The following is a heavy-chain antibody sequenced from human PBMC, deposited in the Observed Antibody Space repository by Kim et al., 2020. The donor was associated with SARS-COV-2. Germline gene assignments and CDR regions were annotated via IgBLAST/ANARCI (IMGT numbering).Heavy chain of an antibody. CDR1: GFTFSSYA. CDR2: ISGSGGST. CDR3: AKDLSESMVRGVPSEGY. V-gene: IGHV3-23*01. J-gene: IGHJ4*02. Sequence: GGSLRLSCAASGFTFSSYAMSWVRQAPGKGLEWVSAISGSGGSTYYADSVKGRFTISRDNSKNTLYLQMNSLRAEDTAVYYCAKDLSESMVRGVPSEGYWGQGTLVTVSS. D-gene: IGHD3-10*01.